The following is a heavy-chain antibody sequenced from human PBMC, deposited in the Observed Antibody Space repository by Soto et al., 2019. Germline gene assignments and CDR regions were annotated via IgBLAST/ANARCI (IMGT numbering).Heavy chain of an antibody. CDR1: GFTFSSYA. V-gene: IGHV3-33*08. CDR2: ICGDGSNK. D-gene: IGHD2-2*01. Sequence: TGGSLRLSCAASGFTFSSYAMSWVRQAPGKGLEWVAVICGDGSNKYYADSVKGRFTISRDNSKNTLYLQMNSLRAEDTAVYYCASSTSSNTYGMDVWGQGTLVTVSS. CDR3: ASSTSSNTYGMDV. J-gene: IGHJ6*02.